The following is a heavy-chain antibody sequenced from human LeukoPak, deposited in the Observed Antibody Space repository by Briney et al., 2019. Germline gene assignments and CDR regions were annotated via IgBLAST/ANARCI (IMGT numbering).Heavy chain of an antibody. J-gene: IGHJ4*02. V-gene: IGHV3-7*05. CDR2: INPSGSEN. CDR1: GFTFSNYW. D-gene: IGHD3-9*01. Sequence: RGSPRLSCAVSGFTFSNYWMTWACHAPGKRLEWVANINPSGSENYHPYFKSRRLTISRDNAKHSLFLQMDSLRAEDTAVYYCAKTFTSGYDYLDQG. CDR3: AKTFTSGYDY.